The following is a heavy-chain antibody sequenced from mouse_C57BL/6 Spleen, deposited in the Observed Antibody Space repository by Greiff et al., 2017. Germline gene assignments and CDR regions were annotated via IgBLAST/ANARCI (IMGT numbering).Heavy chain of an antibody. V-gene: IGHV1-80*01. J-gene: IGHJ2*01. CDR1: GYAFSSYW. D-gene: IGHD2-1*01. CDR2: IYPGDGDT. Sequence: QVHVKQSGAELVKPGASVKISCKASGYAFSSYWMNWVKQRPGKGLEWIGQIYPGDGDTNYNGKFKGKATLTADKSASTAYMQLSSLTSEDSAVYFWEAYGNHPLYFDYWGQGTTLTVSS. CDR3: EAYGNHPLYFDY.